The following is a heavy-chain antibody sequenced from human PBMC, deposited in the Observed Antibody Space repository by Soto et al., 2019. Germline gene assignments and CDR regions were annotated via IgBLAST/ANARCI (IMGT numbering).Heavy chain of an antibody. CDR1: GFSISSGGYS. CDR2: MYHSGNT. J-gene: IGHJ5*02. Sequence: SETLSLTCAVSGFSISSGGYSWSWIRQPPGKGLEWIGYMYHSGNTYYNPSLKSRVTTSLDRSKNQFSLNLSSVTAADAAVYYCARVWFGESSWFDPWGQGTLVTVSS. V-gene: IGHV4-30-2*01. CDR3: ARVWFGESSWFDP. D-gene: IGHD3-10*01.